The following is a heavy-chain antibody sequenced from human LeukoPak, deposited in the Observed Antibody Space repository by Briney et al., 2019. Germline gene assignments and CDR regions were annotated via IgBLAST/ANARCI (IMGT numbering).Heavy chain of an antibody. D-gene: IGHD6-19*01. CDR2: IIPIFGTA. CDR3: ARILSSSWYGYFHH. Sequence: SVKVSCKASGYTFTAYYIHWVRQAPGQGLEWMGAIIPIFGTANYAQKFQGRVTITADESTSTAYMELSSLRSEDTAVYYCARILSSSWYGYFHHWGQGTLVTVSS. V-gene: IGHV1-69*13. CDR1: GYTFTAYY. J-gene: IGHJ1*01.